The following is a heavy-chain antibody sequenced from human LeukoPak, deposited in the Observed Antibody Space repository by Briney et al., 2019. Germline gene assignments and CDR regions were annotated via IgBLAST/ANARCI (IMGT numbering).Heavy chain of an antibody. D-gene: IGHD2-15*01. V-gene: IGHV4-59*01. Sequence: SETLSLTCTVSGGSFSSYYWSWIRQPPGKGLEWIGDAYYGGSTNHNPSLKSRVTISVDTSKNQFSLKLSSVTAADTAVYYCASLSRVAGTFSEFLFWGQGTLVTVSS. CDR1: GGSFSSYY. CDR2: AYYGGST. J-gene: IGHJ4*02. CDR3: ASLSRVAGTFSEFLF.